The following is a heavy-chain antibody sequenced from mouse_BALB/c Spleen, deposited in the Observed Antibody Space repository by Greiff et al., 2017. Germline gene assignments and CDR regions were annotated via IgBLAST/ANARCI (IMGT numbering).Heavy chain of an antibody. V-gene: IGHV14-3*02. CDR1: GFNIKDTY. CDR2: IDPANGNT. CDR3: ARSHYYYYGSSYYFDY. Sequence: VQLQQSGAELVKPGASVKLSCTASGFNIKDTYMHWVKQRPEQGLEWIGRIDPANGNTKYDPKFQGKATITADTSSNTAYLQLSSLTSEDTAVYYCARSHYYYYGSSYYFDYWGQGTTLTVSS. J-gene: IGHJ2*01. D-gene: IGHD1-1*01.